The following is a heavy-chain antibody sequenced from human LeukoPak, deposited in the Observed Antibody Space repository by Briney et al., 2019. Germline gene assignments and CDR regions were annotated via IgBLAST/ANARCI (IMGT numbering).Heavy chain of an antibody. D-gene: IGHD6-19*01. CDR2: ISGSDGGT. Sequence: PGGSLRLSCAASGFTFSTYSMSWVRQAPGKGLEWVSTISGSDGGTYYADSVKGRFTISRDNSKKTLYLQMNSLRAEDTAVYYCARVQYSSGWYESPLSFDYWGQGTLVTVSS. V-gene: IGHV3-23*01. J-gene: IGHJ4*02. CDR1: GFTFSTYS. CDR3: ARVQYSSGWYESPLSFDY.